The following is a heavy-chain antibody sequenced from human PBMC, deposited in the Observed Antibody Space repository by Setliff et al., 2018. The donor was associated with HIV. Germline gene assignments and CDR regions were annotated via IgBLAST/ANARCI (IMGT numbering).Heavy chain of an antibody. CDR2: VSYSGST. Sequence: SETLSLTCTVSGGSISSHFWSWIRQPPGKGLEWIGTVSYSGSTNYNPSLKSRVTISVDTSENQFSLKLGSVTAADTAVYYCARRLGATVFYYFDYWGQGTLVTVSS. CDR1: GGSISSHF. CDR3: ARRLGATVFYYFDY. D-gene: IGHD3-16*01. V-gene: IGHV4-59*11. J-gene: IGHJ4*02.